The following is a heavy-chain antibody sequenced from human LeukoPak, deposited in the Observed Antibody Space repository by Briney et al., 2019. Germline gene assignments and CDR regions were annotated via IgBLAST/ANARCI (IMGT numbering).Heavy chain of an antibody. D-gene: IGHD1-14*01. Sequence: SETLSLTCTVSGDSISNYYWSWIRQPPGKGLEWIGYIYYSGSTNYNPSLKSRVTISVDTSKNHFSLKLSSVTAADTAVYYCARYRNEALFAFDIWGRGTMVTVSS. J-gene: IGHJ3*02. CDR2: IYYSGST. CDR3: ARYRNEALFAFDI. CDR1: GDSISNYY. V-gene: IGHV4-59*01.